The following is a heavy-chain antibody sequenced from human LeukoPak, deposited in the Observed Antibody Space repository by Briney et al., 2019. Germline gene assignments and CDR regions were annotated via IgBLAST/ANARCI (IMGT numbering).Heavy chain of an antibody. Sequence: GGSLRLSCAVSGLTFSSYWMHWVRQAPGKGLVWVSRINREGSSTSYADSVKGRFTISRDNSKNTLYLQMNSLRAEDTAVYYCAKDHTEYSSGPQGYWGQGTLVTVSS. CDR2: INREGSST. CDR1: GLTFSSYW. V-gene: IGHV3-74*01. CDR3: AKDHTEYSSGPQGY. D-gene: IGHD6-19*01. J-gene: IGHJ4*02.